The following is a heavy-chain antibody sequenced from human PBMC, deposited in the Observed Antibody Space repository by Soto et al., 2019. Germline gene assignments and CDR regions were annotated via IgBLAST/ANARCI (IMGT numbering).Heavy chain of an antibody. D-gene: IGHD3-10*01. V-gene: IGHV3-48*03. CDR1: GFTFSSYE. J-gene: IGHJ4*02. CDR2: ISGSGASE. Sequence: EVQLVESGGGLAQPGRSLRLSCAASGFTFSSYEMNWVRQAPGKGLEWVSYISGSGASEYYADSVKGRFTISRDNAMNSLHLQMNSLRAEDTAVYYCAREISALRGFGIDHWGQGTLVTVSS. CDR3: AREISALRGFGIDH.